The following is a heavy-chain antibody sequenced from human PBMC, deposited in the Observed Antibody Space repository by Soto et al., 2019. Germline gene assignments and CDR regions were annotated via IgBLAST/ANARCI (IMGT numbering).Heavy chain of an antibody. V-gene: IGHV1-3*01. CDR1: GYTFTSYA. D-gene: IGHD3-10*01. CDR2: INAGNGNT. J-gene: IGHJ5*02. Sequence: QVPLVQSGAEVKKPGASVKVSCKASGYTFTSYAMHWVRQAPGQRLEWMGWINAGNGNTKYSQKFQGRVTITRDTSASTAYMELSSLRSEDTAVYYCAALGYYGSGSYYKGGWFDPWGQGTLVTVSS. CDR3: AALGYYGSGSYYKGGWFDP.